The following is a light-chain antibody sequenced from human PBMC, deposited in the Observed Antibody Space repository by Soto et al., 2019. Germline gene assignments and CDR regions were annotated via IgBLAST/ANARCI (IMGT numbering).Light chain of an antibody. V-gene: IGLV2-14*03. CDR2: DVS. CDR3: SSYTTSNTRQIV. J-gene: IGLJ1*01. Sequence: QSVLTQPASVSGSTGQSITISCTGTSSDVGGYNYVSWYQHHPGKAPKLMIYDVSNRPSGISNRFSGSKSGNTASLTISGLQPEDEGDYYCSSYTTSNTRQIVFGTGTKLTVL. CDR1: SSDVGGYNY.